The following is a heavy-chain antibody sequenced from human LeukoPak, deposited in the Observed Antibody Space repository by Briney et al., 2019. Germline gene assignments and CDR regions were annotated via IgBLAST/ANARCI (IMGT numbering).Heavy chain of an antibody. J-gene: IGHJ4*02. CDR3: ARDGYGGNSFPLDY. CDR1: GFTFSSYA. Sequence: GGSLRLSCAASGFTFSSYAMHWVRQAPGKGLEWVAVISYDGSNKYYADSVKGRFTISRDNSKNTLYLQMNSLRAEDTAVYYCARDGYGGNSFPLDYWGQGNLVTVSS. CDR2: ISYDGSNK. V-gene: IGHV3-30*01. D-gene: IGHD4-23*01.